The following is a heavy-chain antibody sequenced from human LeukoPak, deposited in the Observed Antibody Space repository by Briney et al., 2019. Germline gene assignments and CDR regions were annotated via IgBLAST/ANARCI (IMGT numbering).Heavy chain of an antibody. CDR1: GYIFSDYY. D-gene: IGHD2-2*01. CDR2: IDPNSGGP. J-gene: IGHJ4*02. Sequence: ASVKVSCKASGYIFSDYYIHWVRQAPGQGLEWMGRIDPNSGGPNYAQKFQGRVTMTRNTSISTAYMELSSLRSEDTAVYYCARGGRYCSSTSRYAIDYWGQGTLVTVSS. CDR3: ARGGRYCSSTSRYAIDY. V-gene: IGHV1-2*06.